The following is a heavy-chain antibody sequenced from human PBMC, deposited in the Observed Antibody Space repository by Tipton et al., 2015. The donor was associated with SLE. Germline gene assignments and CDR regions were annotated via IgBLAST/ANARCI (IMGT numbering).Heavy chain of an antibody. J-gene: IGHJ3*02. D-gene: IGHD6-19*01. CDR2: INHSGST. CDR3: ATYSSGWFDAFDI. V-gene: IGHV4-34*01. CDR1: GGSFSGYY. Sequence: TLSLTCAVYGGSFSGYYWSWIRQPPGKGLEWIGEINHSGSTNYKPSLKSRVTISVDTSKNQFSLKLSSVTAANTAVYYCATYSSGWFDAFDIWGQGTMVTVSS.